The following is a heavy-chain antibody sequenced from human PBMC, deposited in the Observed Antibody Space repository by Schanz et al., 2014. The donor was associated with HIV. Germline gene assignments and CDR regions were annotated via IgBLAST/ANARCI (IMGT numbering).Heavy chain of an antibody. CDR3: ARGEGYYYDSSGFPLASGMDV. J-gene: IGHJ6*02. V-gene: IGHV4-34*01. CDR1: GGSFSVYY. Sequence: QVQLQQWGAGLLKPSETLSLTCAVYGGSFSVYYWSWIRQHPGKGLEWIGYIYYSGSTYYNPSLKSRVTMSVDTSENHFSLKLSSATVADTAVYYCARGEGYYYDSSGFPLASGMDVWGQGTTVTVSS. CDR2: IYYSGST. D-gene: IGHD3-22*01.